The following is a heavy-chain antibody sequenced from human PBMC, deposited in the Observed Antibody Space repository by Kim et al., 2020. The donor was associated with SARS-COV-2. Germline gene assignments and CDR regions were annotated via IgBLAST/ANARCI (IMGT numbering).Heavy chain of an antibody. D-gene: IGHD3-16*01. CDR1: GGSFSGYC. CDR2: IKHSGSN. V-gene: IGHV4-34*01. J-gene: IGHJ6*01. CDR3: WTRGESRRLRLTYDYCV. Sequence: SESLSLTCAVYGGSFSGYCMSWVRQPPGKGLEWVGKIKHSGSNNYNPSSKNGVSTSLNTPYNQFSLMLSSVTPAETAAYYCWTRGESRRLRLTYDYCVWG.